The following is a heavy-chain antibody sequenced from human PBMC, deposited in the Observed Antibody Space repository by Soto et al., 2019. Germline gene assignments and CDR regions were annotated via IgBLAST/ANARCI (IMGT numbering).Heavy chain of an antibody. V-gene: IGHV3-9*01. CDR2: ISWNSGSI. Sequence: EVQLVESGGGLVQPGRSLRLSCAASGFTFDDYAMHWVRQAPGKGLEWVSGISWNSGSIGYADSVKGRFTISRDNAKNSLYLQMNSLRAEDTALYYCAKDCHASGALHPWGQGTLVTVSS. CDR1: GFTFDDYA. D-gene: IGHD3-10*01. CDR3: AKDCHASGALHP. J-gene: IGHJ5*02.